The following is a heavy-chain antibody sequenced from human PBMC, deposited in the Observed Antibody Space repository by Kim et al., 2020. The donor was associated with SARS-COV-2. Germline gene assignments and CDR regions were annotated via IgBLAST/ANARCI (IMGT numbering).Heavy chain of an antibody. CDR2: IYSGGNT. CDR3: ATVVFYYDAGYFKN. Sequence: GGSLRLSCAASGYTVTYSYMGWVRQAPGKGLEWVSFIYSGGNTIYADSVKGRLIISRDHSKNTLYLQINSLRAGATAVYFCATVVFYYDAGYFKNWGQGTLVIVSS. D-gene: IGHD3-22*01. CDR1: GYTVTYSY. J-gene: IGHJ1*01. V-gene: IGHV3-66*01.